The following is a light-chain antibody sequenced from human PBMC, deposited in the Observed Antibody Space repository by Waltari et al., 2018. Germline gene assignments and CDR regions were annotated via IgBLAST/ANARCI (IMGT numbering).Light chain of an antibody. J-gene: IGLJ1*01. CDR3: ISYAGNNKYV. Sequence: QSALTQPPSASGSPGQSVTISCTGTSSDVGAYNYVSWYQQYPDKAPKLMIYEVTKRPSGVPDRFPGSKSGNTASLTVSGLQAEDEADYYCISYAGNNKYVLGAGTKVTVL. CDR2: EVT. V-gene: IGLV2-8*01. CDR1: SSDVGAYNY.